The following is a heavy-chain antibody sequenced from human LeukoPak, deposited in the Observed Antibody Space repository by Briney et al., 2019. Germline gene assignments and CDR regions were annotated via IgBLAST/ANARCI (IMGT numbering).Heavy chain of an antibody. J-gene: IGHJ4*02. D-gene: IGHD3-9*01. CDR1: GGSISSGDYY. CDR2: IYYSGST. CDR3: ARDKADYDILTGYSYYFDY. V-gene: IGHV4-30-4*08. Sequence: SQTLSLTCTVSGGSISSGDYYWSWIRQPPGKGLEWIGYIYYSGSTYYNPSLKSRVTISVDTSKNQFSLKLSSVTAADTAVYYCARDKADYDILTGYSYYFDYWGQGTLVTVSS.